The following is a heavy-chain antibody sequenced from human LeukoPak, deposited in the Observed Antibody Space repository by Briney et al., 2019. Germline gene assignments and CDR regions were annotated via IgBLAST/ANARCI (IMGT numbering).Heavy chain of an antibody. CDR1: GGSISSGDNY. J-gene: IGHJ4*02. CDR2: IYYSGNT. V-gene: IGHV4-30-4*01. CDR3: ARWHYGSSRPCDY. D-gene: IGHD3-22*01. Sequence: PSETLSLTCTVSGGSISSGDNYWIWIRQPPGRGLEWIGYIYYSGNTYYHPSLKSRLTISVDTSKNQFSLKLSSVTAADTAVYYCARWHYGSSRPCDYWGQGTLVTVSS.